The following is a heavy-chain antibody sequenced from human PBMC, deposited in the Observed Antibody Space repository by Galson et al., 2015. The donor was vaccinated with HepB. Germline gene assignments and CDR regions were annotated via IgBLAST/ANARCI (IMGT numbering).Heavy chain of an antibody. CDR2: ISYDGSNK. D-gene: IGHD3-10*01. CDR3: ARDGEGTGLITMVRGVDY. J-gene: IGHJ4*02. CDR1: GFTFSSYA. V-gene: IGHV3-30*04. Sequence: SLRLSCAASGFTFSSYAMHWVRQAPGKGLEWVAVISYDGSNKYYADYVKGRFTISRDNSKNTLYLQMNSLRAEDTAVYYCARDGEGTGLITMVRGVDYWGQGTLSPSPQ.